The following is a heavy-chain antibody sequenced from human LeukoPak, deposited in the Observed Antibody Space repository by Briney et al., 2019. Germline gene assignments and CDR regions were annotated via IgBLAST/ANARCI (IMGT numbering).Heavy chain of an antibody. V-gene: IGHV3-7*01. CDR3: ARRGRPDY. CDR2: IKPDGSEK. D-gene: IGHD6-6*01. J-gene: IGHJ4*02. Sequence: GGSLRLSCAASGFTFNDHWMSWVRQAPGKGLEWVANIKPDGSEKYYVDSVKGRFTISRDNARNSLYLQMNSLRAEDTAVYYCARRGRPDYWGQGTLVTVSS. CDR1: GFTFNDHW.